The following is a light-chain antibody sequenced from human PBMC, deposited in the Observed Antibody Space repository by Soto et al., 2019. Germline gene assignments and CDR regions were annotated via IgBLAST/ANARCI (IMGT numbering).Light chain of an antibody. CDR2: GAS. V-gene: IGKV3-15*01. CDR1: QSISGT. Sequence: VMTQSPATLSVSPGGRATLSCRASQSISGTLAWYQQSPGQAPRLLIHGASTRATGIPARFSGSGSGTDFTLTISRMESEDFAVYCCQQYNSWLWTFGQGTKVDIK. CDR3: QQYNSWLWT. J-gene: IGKJ1*01.